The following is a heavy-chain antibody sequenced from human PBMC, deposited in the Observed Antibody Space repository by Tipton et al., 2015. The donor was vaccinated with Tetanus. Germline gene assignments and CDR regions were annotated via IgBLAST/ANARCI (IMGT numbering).Heavy chain of an antibody. Sequence: SLRLSCAASGFIFSSYGIHWVCQAPGKGLEWLAVSWYDGTDKYYADSVKGRFTISRDNSKNTLYLQMNSLRAEDTALYYCAREADCSGGSCFSGDFDNWGQGTQVTVSS. CDR1: GFIFSSYG. CDR3: AREADCSGGSCFSGDFDN. D-gene: IGHD2-15*01. CDR2: SWYDGTDK. J-gene: IGHJ4*02. V-gene: IGHV3-33*01.